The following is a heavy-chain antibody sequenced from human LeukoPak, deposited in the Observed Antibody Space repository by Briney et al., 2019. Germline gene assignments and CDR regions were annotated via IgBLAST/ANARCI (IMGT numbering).Heavy chain of an antibody. CDR3: ARVTRMGPRPAVAGTIRYMDV. CDR1: GGSFSGYY. J-gene: IGHJ6*03. Sequence: PSETLSLTCAVYGGSFSGYYWSWIRQPPGKGVEWIGEINHSGSTNYNPSLKSRVTISVDTSKNQFSLKLSSVTAADTAVYYCARVTRMGPRPAVAGTIRYMDVWGKGTTVTVSS. CDR2: INHSGST. D-gene: IGHD6-19*01. V-gene: IGHV4-34*01.